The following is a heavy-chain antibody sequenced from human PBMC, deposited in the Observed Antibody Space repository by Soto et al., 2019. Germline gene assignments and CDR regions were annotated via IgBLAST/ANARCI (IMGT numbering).Heavy chain of an antibody. D-gene: IGHD3-10*01. V-gene: IGHV1-24*01. CDR2: FDPEDGET. Sequence: ASVKVSCKVSGYTLTELSMHWARQAPGKGLEWMGGFDPEDGETIYAQKFQGRVTMTEDTSTDTAYMELSSLRSEDTAVYYCATKSFTPKITMVRGVIITFGNWFDPWGQGTLVTVSS. J-gene: IGHJ5*02. CDR3: ATKSFTPKITMVRGVIITFGNWFDP. CDR1: GYTLTELS.